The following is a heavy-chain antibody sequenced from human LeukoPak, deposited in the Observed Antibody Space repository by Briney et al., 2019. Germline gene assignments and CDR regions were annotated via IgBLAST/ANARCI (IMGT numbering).Heavy chain of an antibody. CDR1: GFTFSDYW. CDR3: VRRPDWVRPFDI. Sequence: GGSLRLSCAASGFTFSDYWMHWVRQAPGKGLVWVSRISSDASSATYADSVKGRFTISRDNTKNTLYLQMDSLRAEDTAVYYCVRRPDWVRPFDIWGQGTMVTVSS. CDR2: ISSDASSA. J-gene: IGHJ3*02. D-gene: IGHD2-21*01. V-gene: IGHV3-74*01.